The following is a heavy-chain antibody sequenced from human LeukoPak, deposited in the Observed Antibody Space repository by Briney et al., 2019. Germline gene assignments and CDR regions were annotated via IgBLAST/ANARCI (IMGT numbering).Heavy chain of an antibody. CDR3: AREPGFDSSGYLNWFDP. J-gene: IGHJ5*02. CDR1: GGSIGSYY. CDR2: MYYTGSS. D-gene: IGHD3-22*01. V-gene: IGHV4-59*01. Sequence: PSETLSLTCTVSGGSIGSYYWSWIRQPPGKGLEWIGYMYYTGSSNYNPSLKSRVTISVDTSRNQFSLKLSSVTAADTAVYYCAREPGFDSSGYLNWFDPWGQGTLVTVSS.